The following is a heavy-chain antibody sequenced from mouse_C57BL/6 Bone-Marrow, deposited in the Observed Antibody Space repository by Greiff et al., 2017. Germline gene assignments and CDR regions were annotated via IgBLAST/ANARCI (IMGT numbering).Heavy chain of an antibody. CDR2: IDPEDGET. D-gene: IGHD1-1*01. Sequence: VQLQQSGAELVKPGASVKLSCTASGYNINDYYMHWVKQRTEQGLEWIGRIDPEDGETKYAPKFQGKATLTADTSSNTAYLQLSSLTSEDSAVYYCAGSPIYYCGSSPFAYWGQGTLVTVSA. CDR1: GYNINDYY. V-gene: IGHV14-2*01. J-gene: IGHJ3*01. CDR3: AGSPIYYCGSSPFAY.